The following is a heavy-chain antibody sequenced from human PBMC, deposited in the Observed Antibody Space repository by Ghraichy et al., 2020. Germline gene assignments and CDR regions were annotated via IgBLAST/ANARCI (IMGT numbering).Heavy chain of an antibody. CDR1: GFTFSSYA. J-gene: IGHJ6*02. D-gene: IGHD2-15*01. V-gene: IGHV3-23*01. CDR2: ISGSGGST. Sequence: GSLRLSCAASGFTFSSYAMSWVRQAPGKGLEWVSAISGSGGSTYYADSVKGRFTISRDNSKNTLYLQMNSLRAEDTAVYYCAKEKDPRLQGYYYYGMDVWGQGTTVTVSS. CDR3: AKEKDPRLQGYYYYGMDV.